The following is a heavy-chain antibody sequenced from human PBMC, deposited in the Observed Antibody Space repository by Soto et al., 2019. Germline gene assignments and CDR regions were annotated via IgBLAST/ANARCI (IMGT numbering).Heavy chain of an antibody. CDR1: GGSFSGYY. V-gene: IGHV4-34*01. D-gene: IGHD5-18*01. CDR2: INHSGST. CDR3: ARGSKAAMVTGDSYFDS. Sequence: SETLSLTCAVYGGSFSGYYWSWIRQPPGKGLEWIGEINHSGSTNYNPSLKSRVTISVDTSKNQFSLKLSSVTAADTAVYYCARGSKAAMVTGDSYFDSWGQGTLVTVSS. J-gene: IGHJ4*02.